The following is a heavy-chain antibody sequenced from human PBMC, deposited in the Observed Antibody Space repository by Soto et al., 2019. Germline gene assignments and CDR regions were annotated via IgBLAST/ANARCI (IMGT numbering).Heavy chain of an antibody. V-gene: IGHV3-49*04. CDR2: IRSKAYGGTT. D-gene: IGHD3-9*01. CDR1: GFTFGDYA. Sequence: GGSLRLSCTASGFTFGDYAMSWVRQAPGKGLEWVGFIRSKAYGGTTEYAASVKGRFTISRDDSKSIAYLQMNSLKTEDTAVYYCTRVVLYSSYYDILTGSPSPDFDYWGQGALVTVSS. J-gene: IGHJ4*02. CDR3: TRVVLYSSYYDILTGSPSPDFDY.